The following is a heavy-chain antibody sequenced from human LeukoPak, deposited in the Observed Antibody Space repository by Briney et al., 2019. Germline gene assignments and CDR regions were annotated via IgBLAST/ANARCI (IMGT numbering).Heavy chain of an antibody. V-gene: IGHV3-23*01. D-gene: IGHD2-15*01. CDR3: AKTRARGLCSGGSCYYIFDY. CDR2: ISGSGGST. J-gene: IGHJ4*02. Sequence: GGSLRLSCAASGFTFSSYAMSWVRQAPGKGLEWVPAISGSGGSTYYADSVKGRFTISRDNSKNTLYLQMNSLRAEDTAVYYCAKTRARGLCSGGSCYYIFDYWGQGTLVTVSS. CDR1: GFTFSSYA.